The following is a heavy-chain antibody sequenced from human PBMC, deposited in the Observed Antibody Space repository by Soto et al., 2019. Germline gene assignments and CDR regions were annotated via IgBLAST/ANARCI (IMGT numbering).Heavy chain of an antibody. V-gene: IGHV4-61*01. D-gene: IGHD5-18*01. Sequence: SETLSLTCTVSGGSVSSGSYYWSWIRQPPGKGLERIGYIYYSGSTYYNPSLKSRVTISVDTSKNQFSLKLSSVTAADTAVYDCARGGYSYGAYYYYGMDVWGQGTTVTVS. CDR3: ARGGYSYGAYYYYGMDV. CDR2: IYYSGST. J-gene: IGHJ6*02. CDR1: GGSVSSGSYY.